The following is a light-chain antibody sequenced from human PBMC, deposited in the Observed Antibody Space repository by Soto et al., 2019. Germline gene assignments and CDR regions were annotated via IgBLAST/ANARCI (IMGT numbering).Light chain of an antibody. CDR3: ETWASNTWV. Sequence: QSVLTQSSSASASLGSSVKLTCTLSSGHSNYLIAWHQQQPGKAPRFLMKLEGTGSYNKGSGVPDRFSGSSSGADRCLTISNLQFEDEADYYCETWASNTWVFGGGTKLTVL. V-gene: IGLV4-60*02. CDR1: SGHSNYL. CDR2: LEGTGSY. J-gene: IGLJ3*02.